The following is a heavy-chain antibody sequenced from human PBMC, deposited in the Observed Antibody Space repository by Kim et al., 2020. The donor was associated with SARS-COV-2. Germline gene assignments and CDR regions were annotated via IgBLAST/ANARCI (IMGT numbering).Heavy chain of an antibody. D-gene: IGHD4-17*01. J-gene: IGHJ2*01. CDR3: ARDRSETTVTDWYFDL. Sequence: SVKGRFTISRDNYKNTLYRQMNSLRAEDTAVYYCARDRSETTVTDWYFDLWGRGTLVTVSS. V-gene: IGHV3-30*07.